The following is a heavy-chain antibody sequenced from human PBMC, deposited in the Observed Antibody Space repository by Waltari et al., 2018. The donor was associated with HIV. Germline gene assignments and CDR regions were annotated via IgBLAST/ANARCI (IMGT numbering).Heavy chain of an antibody. CDR2: ISAYKGTT. Sequence: QVQLVQSGAEVKKPGASVKVSCKASGYTFTSFGISWVRQAPGQGLEWMGWISAYKGTTNYAQKRQGRVTMTTDTSTSTAYMELRSLISDDTAVFYCARDNWNDYYYYGMDVWGQGTTVTVSS. J-gene: IGHJ6*02. D-gene: IGHD1-1*01. CDR3: ARDNWNDYYYYGMDV. CDR1: GYTFTSFG. V-gene: IGHV1-18*01.